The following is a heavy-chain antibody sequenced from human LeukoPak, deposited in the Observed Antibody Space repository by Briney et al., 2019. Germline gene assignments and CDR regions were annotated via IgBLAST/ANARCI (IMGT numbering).Heavy chain of an antibody. V-gene: IGHV1-46*01. CDR1: GYTFTSYY. Sequence: ASVKVSCKASGYTFTSYYMHWVRQAPGQGLEWMGIINPSGGSTSYAQKFQGRVTMTEDTSTDTAYMELSSLRSEDTAVYYCATVRRLKYCSGGSCYGRDAFDIWGQGTMVTVSS. D-gene: IGHD2-15*01. CDR3: ATVRRLKYCSGGSCYGRDAFDI. J-gene: IGHJ3*02. CDR2: INPSGGST.